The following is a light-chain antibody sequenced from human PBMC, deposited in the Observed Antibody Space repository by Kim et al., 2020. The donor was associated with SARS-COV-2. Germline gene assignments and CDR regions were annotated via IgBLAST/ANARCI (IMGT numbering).Light chain of an antibody. CDR2: DVI. V-gene: IGLV2-14*01. CDR3: SSYTSTTTVV. J-gene: IGLJ2*01. CDR1: SSDVGAYNY. Sequence: QSALTQPASVSGSPGQSITISCTGTSSDVGAYNYVSWYQQHPGKAPKLMIYDVINRPSGVSNRFSGSKSGNTASLTISGLQAEDEADYYCSSYTSTTTVVFGGGTQLTVL.